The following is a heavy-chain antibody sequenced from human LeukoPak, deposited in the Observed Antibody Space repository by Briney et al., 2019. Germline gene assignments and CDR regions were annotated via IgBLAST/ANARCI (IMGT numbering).Heavy chain of an antibody. V-gene: IGHV6-1*01. CDR1: GDSVSRNSAA. CDR2: TYYRSKWYN. D-gene: IGHD7-27*01. J-gene: IGHJ4*02. Sequence: SQTLSLTCAISGDSVSRNSAAWNWIRQSPSRGLEWLGRTYYRSKWYNDYAVSVKSRISISPDTSKNQFSLQLNSVTPEDTAVYYCARDLPGDGLCNFGYWGQGTLVTVSS. CDR3: ARDLPGDGLCNFGY.